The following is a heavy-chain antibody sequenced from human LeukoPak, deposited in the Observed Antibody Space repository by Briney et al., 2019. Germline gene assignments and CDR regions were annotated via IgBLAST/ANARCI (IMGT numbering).Heavy chain of an antibody. V-gene: IGHV3-23*01. D-gene: IGHD3-22*01. CDR1: GFTFSSYA. CDR3: AKLTGLTKTYYYDSSGYYYDY. J-gene: IGHJ4*02. CDR2: ISGSGGST. Sequence: GGSLRLSCAASGFTFSSYAMSWVRQAPGKGLEWVSAISGSGGSTYYADSVKGRFTISRDNSKNTLYLQMNSLRAEDTAVYYCAKLTGLTKTYYYDSSGYYYDYWGQGTLVTVSS.